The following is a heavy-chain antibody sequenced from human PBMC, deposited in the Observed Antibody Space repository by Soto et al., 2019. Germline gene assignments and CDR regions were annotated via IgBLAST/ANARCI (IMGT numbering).Heavy chain of an antibody. Sequence: PGGSLRLSCAASGFTFSSYGMHWVRQAPGKGLEWVAVIWYDGSNKYYADSVKGRFTISRDNSKNTLYLQMNSLRAEDTAVYYCARDPHYGDYGLYGMDAWGQGTTVTVSS. J-gene: IGHJ6*02. CDR2: IWYDGSNK. D-gene: IGHD4-17*01. V-gene: IGHV3-33*01. CDR3: ARDPHYGDYGLYGMDA. CDR1: GFTFSSYG.